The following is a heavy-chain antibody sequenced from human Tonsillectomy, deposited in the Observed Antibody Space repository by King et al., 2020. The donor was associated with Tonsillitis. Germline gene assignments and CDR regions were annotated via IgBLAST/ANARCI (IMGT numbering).Heavy chain of an antibody. CDR3: AGVVGAAYYFDF. CDR1: GYSFTSYW. D-gene: IGHD1-26*01. CDR2: IFPGDSDT. J-gene: IGHJ4*02. V-gene: IGHV5-51*03. Sequence: VQLVESGAEVKKPGESLKISCKGSGYSFTSYWIGWVRQMPGKGLEWMGIIFPGDSDTRYSPSFQGQVAISADKSINTAYLQWSSLKAPDTAMFDCAGVVGAAYYFDFWGQGTLVTVSS.